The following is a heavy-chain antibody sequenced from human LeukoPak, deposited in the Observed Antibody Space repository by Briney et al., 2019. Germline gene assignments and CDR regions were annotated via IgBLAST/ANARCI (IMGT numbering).Heavy chain of an antibody. J-gene: IGHJ5*02. D-gene: IGHD5-12*01. Sequence: GGSLRLSCAASGFTFSSYGMHWVRQAPGKGLEWVAVIWYDGSNKYYADSVKGRFTISRDNSKNTLYLQMNSLRAEDTAVYYCAKGAAERYWRLPWFDPWGQGTLVTVSS. CDR3: AKGAAERYWRLPWFDP. CDR1: GFTFSSYG. CDR2: IWYDGSNK. V-gene: IGHV3-33*06.